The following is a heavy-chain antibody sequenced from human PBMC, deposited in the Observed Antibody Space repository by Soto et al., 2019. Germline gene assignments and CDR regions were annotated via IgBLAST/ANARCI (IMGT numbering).Heavy chain of an antibody. CDR1: GFTVSSNY. J-gene: IGHJ3*02. V-gene: IGHV3-66*01. Sequence: GGSLRLSCAASGFTVSSNYMSWVRQAPGKGLEWVSVIYSGGSTYYADSVKGRFTISRDNSKNTLYLQMNSLRAEDTAVYYCARPAIYCSGGSCYPEDAFDIWGQGTMVTVSS. D-gene: IGHD2-15*01. CDR2: IYSGGST. CDR3: ARPAIYCSGGSCYPEDAFDI.